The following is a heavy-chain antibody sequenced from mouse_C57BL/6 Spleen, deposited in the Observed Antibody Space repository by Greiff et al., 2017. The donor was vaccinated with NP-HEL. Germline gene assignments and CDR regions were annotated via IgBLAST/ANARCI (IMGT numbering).Heavy chain of an antibody. V-gene: IGHV1-55*01. D-gene: IGHD2-3*01. CDR2: IYPGSGST. CDR3: ARQYYDGYYNY. J-gene: IGHJ2*01. CDR1: GYTFTSYW. Sequence: QVQLQQPGAELVKPGASVKMSCKASGYTFTSYWITWVKQRPGQGLEWLGDIYPGSGSTNYNEKLKSKATLTVDTSSSTSYMQLSSLTSEDSAVYYCARQYYDGYYNYWGQGTTLTVSS.